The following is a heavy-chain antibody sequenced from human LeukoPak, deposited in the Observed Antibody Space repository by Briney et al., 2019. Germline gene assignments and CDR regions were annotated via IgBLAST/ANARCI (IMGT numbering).Heavy chain of an antibody. CDR1: GGTFSSYA. V-gene: IGHV1-69*13. J-gene: IGHJ6*04. CDR3: AADLTGILRLRYYYGMDV. CDR2: IIPIFGTA. Sequence: SVKVSCKASGGTFSSYAISSVRQAPGQGLEWMGGIIPIFGTANYAQKFQGRVTITADESTSTAYMELSSLRSEDTAVYYCAADLTGILRLRYYYGMDVWGKGTTVTVSS. D-gene: IGHD1-14*01.